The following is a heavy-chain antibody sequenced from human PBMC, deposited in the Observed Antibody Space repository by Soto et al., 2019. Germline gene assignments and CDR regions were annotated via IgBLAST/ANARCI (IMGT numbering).Heavy chain of an antibody. J-gene: IGHJ4*02. CDR1: GGSISSYY. Sequence: SETLSLTCTVSGGSISSYYWSWIRQPPGKGLEWIGSIYYSGSTYYNPSLKSRVTISVDTSKNQFSLKLSSVTAADTAVYYCARHGWAKPFDYWGQGTLVTVSS. V-gene: IGHV4-59*05. D-gene: IGHD6-19*01. CDR2: IYYSGST. CDR3: ARHGWAKPFDY.